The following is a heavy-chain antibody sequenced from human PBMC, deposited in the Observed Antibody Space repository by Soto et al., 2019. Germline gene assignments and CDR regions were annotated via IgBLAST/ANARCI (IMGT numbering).Heavy chain of an antibody. CDR1: GFTFSSYA. CDR3: GVQYDY. D-gene: IGHD1-1*01. CDR2: ISGRTGST. V-gene: IGHV3-23*01. J-gene: IGHJ4*02. Sequence: EVQVLESGGGLVQPGGSLRLSCAASGFTFSSYAMSWVRQAPGKGLERVSAISGRTGSTSYADSVKGRFTISRDNSRNTLYLQMNSLRAEDTAVYYCGVQYDYWGQGTLVTVSS.